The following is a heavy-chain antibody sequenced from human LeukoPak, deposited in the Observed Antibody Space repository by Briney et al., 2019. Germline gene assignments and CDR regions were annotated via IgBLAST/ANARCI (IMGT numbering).Heavy chain of an antibody. CDR3: ARRAGEYSHPYDY. CDR2: IYSGGNT. V-gene: IGHV3-53*01. CDR1: GFTFSSYS. J-gene: IGHJ4*02. D-gene: IGHD2-15*01. Sequence: LPGGSLRLSCAASGFTFSSYSMNWVRQAPGKGLEWVSFIYSGGNTHYSDSVKGRFTISRDNSKNTLYLQMNSLRAEDTAIYYCARRAGEYSHPYDYWGQGTLATVSS.